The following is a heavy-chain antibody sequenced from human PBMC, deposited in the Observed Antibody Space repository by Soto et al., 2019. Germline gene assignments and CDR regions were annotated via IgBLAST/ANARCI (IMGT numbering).Heavy chain of an antibody. CDR3: TTYSTQTFCDGGPCYSVHAKIHDS. D-gene: IGHD2-15*01. J-gene: IGHJ4*02. CDR2: IKSKSVGGNT. CDR1: GFSFSNVW. Sequence: EVQLVESGGGLVQPGGSLTLSCAASGFSFSNVWMSWVRQAPGKGLEWVGHIKSKSVGGNTDYTAPVKGRFTISRDDSTDTLYLQMNSLKTEYTAVYNCTTYSTQTFCDGGPCYSVHAKIHDSWGQGILVTVSS. V-gene: IGHV3-15*01.